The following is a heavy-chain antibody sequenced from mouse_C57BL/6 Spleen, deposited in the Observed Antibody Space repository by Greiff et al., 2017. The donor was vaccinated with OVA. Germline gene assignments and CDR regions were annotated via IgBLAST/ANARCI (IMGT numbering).Heavy chain of an antibody. D-gene: IGHD3-2*02. CDR1: GYTFTSYW. Sequence: QVQLQQPGAELVRPGSSVKLSCKASGYTFTSYWMDWVKQRPGQGLEWIGNIYPSDSETHYNQKFKDKATLTVDKSSSTAYMQLSSLTSEGSAVYYCAREDSSGYVDAMDYWGQGTSVTVSS. CDR3: AREDSSGYVDAMDY. CDR2: IYPSDSET. J-gene: IGHJ4*01. V-gene: IGHV1-61*01.